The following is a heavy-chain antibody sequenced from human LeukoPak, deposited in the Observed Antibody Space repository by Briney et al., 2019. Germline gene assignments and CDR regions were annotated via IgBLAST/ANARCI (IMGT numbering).Heavy chain of an antibody. V-gene: IGHV3-7*01. D-gene: IGHD4-17*01. J-gene: IGHJ4*02. Sequence: GGSLRLSCAASGFTFSSYWMSWVRQAPGKGLEWVANIKQDGSEKYYVDPVKGRFTISRDNAKNSLYLQMNSLRAEDTAVYYCARVSPNTVTTLQYFDYWGQGTLVTVSS. CDR3: ARVSPNTVTTLQYFDY. CDR2: IKQDGSEK. CDR1: GFTFSSYW.